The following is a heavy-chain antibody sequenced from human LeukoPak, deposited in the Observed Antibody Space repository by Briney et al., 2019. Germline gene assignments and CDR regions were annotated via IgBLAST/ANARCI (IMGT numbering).Heavy chain of an antibody. CDR3: AKGLINDWSALEY. V-gene: IGHV3-23*01. CDR2: ISGSGGTT. CDR1: GFTFSNYA. J-gene: IGHJ4*02. Sequence: GGSLRLSCAASGFTFSNYAMTWVRQAPGKELEWVSAISGSGGTTYYADSVRGRFTISRDNSKNTLYLQMNSLRAEDTAVYYCAKGLINDWSALEYWGQGTLVTVSS. D-gene: IGHD3-9*01.